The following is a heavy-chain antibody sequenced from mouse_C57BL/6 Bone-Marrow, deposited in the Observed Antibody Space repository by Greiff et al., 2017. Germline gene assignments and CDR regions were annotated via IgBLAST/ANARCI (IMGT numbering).Heavy chain of an antibody. CDR2: IWRGGST. CDR1: GSSLTSYG. V-gene: IGHV2-5*01. Sequence: VQLQEPGPGLVQPSQSLSITCTASGSSLTSYGVHWVRQSPGKGLEWLGVIWRGGSTDYNAAFMSRLSITKDNSNSQVLFNMNSLQADDTAKYYCAELYGSGAYWGRGTLVTVSA. CDR3: AELYGSGAY. D-gene: IGHD1-1*01. J-gene: IGHJ3*01.